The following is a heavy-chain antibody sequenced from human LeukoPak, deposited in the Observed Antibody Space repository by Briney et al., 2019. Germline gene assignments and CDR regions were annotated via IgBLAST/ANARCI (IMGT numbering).Heavy chain of an antibody. CDR1: GYTFTGYY. CDR2: INPNSGGT. V-gene: IGHV1-2*02. J-gene: IGHJ4*02. Sequence: ASVKVSCKASGYTFTGYYMHWVRQAPGQGLEWMGWINPNSGGTNYAQKFQGRVTMTRDTSISTAYMELSRLRSDDTAVCYCARDGYYYDSSGYYAEWGQGTLVTVSS. D-gene: IGHD3-22*01. CDR3: ARDGYYYDSSGYYAE.